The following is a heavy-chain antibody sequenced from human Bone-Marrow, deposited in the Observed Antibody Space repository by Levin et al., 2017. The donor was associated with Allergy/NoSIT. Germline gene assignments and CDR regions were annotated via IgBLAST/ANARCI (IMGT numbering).Heavy chain of an antibody. J-gene: IGHJ4*02. CDR3: ARHPFYSNSSN. CDR2: VYYTGST. D-gene: IGHD6-6*01. Sequence: SETLSLTCTVSGGSIGNDYWTWIRQPPGEGLEWIGYVYYTGSTSYNPSLKSRVTISVDTSKNQFSLKLSSVTAADTAVYSCARHPFYSNSSNWGQGTLVTVSS. CDR1: GGSIGNDY. V-gene: IGHV4-59*08.